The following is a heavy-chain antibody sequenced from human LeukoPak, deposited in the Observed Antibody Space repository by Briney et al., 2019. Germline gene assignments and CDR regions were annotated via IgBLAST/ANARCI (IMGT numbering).Heavy chain of an antibody. J-gene: IGHJ5*02. CDR3: ARKGLLGSGKPWFDP. CDR1: GYTFTSYD. V-gene: IGHV1-8*02. D-gene: IGHD2-15*01. Sequence: ASVKVSCKASGYTFTSYDINWVRQASGQGPEWMGWMNPNSGNTASAQKLQGRVTMTRNTSISTAYMELTGLRSEDTAMYFCARKGLLGSGKPWFDPWGQGTLVTVSS. CDR2: MNPNSGNT.